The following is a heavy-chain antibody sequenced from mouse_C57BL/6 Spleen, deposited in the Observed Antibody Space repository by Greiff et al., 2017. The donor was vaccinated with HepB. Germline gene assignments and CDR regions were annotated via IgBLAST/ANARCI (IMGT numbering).Heavy chain of an antibody. CDR2: ISSGGDYI. J-gene: IGHJ3*01. CDR1: GFTFSSYA. V-gene: IGHV5-9-1*02. D-gene: IGHD3-1*01. CDR3: TRGATGAWFAY. Sequence: EVMLVESGEGLVKPGGSLKLSCAASGFTFSSYAMSWVRQTPEKRLEWVAYISSGGDYIYYADTVKGRFTISRDNARNTLYLQMSSLKSEDTAMYYCTRGATGAWFAYWGQGTLVTVSA.